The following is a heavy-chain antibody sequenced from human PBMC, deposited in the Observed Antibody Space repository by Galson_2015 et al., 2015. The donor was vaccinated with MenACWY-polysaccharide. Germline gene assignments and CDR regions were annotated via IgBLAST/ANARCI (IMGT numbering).Heavy chain of an antibody. D-gene: IGHD3-22*01. CDR2: IWYDGSNK. CDR1: GFTFSSYG. J-gene: IGHJ4*02. V-gene: IGHV3-33*06. Sequence: SLRLSCAASGFTFSSYGMHWVRQAPGKGLEWVAVIWYDGSNKYYADSVKGRFTIARDNSKDTLYLQMNSLRVEDTAVYICAKALRSSGYYSLDSWGQGTLVTVSS. CDR3: AKALRSSGYYSLDS.